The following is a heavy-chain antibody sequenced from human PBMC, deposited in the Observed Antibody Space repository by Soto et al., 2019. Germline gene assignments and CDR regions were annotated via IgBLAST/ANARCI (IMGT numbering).Heavy chain of an antibody. J-gene: IGHJ4*02. D-gene: IGHD3-10*01. CDR1: GFTFSSYN. Sequence: QVQLVESGGGVVPPGGSLRVSCVASGFTFSSYNMHWVRQAPGEGLEWVAVISFDGANTFYADSVQGRFTISRDISRDTLYLQMSILTDEDTAIYYCARDGNNRGGFDYWGQGTLVTVAS. CDR2: ISFDGANT. V-gene: IGHV3-30-3*01. CDR3: ARDGNNRGGFDY.